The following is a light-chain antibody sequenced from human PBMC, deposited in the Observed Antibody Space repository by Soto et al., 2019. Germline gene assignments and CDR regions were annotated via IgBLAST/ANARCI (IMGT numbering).Light chain of an antibody. CDR2: EVV. CDR3: NSYAGSNTYV. CDR1: KNDIGVYDF. Sequence: QCSLTQTPSASGSPGQSFTISCTGTKNDIGVYDFVSWYQHHPGKAPRLIIYEVVQRPSGVPDRFSGSKSGNTASLTVSGLQAADEADYFCNSYAGSNTYVFGRGTKVTVL. J-gene: IGLJ1*01. V-gene: IGLV2-8*01.